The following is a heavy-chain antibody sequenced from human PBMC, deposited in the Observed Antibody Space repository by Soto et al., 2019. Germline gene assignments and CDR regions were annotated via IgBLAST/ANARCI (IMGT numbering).Heavy chain of an antibody. V-gene: IGHV4-30-4*01. CDR3: ARGSVEVIKSPNGFDT. CDR1: GGSISSGDYY. Sequence: QVQLQESGPGLVKPSQTLSLTCTVSGGSISSGDYYWSWIRQSPGKCLEWIGYIFYSGTTFYNPSLKSRITMSIYTSKNQYSPKQPSVTAADPAVYYCARGSVEVIKSPNGFDTWGQGTLVVVSA. D-gene: IGHD3-22*01. J-gene: IGHJ5*02. CDR2: IFYSGTT.